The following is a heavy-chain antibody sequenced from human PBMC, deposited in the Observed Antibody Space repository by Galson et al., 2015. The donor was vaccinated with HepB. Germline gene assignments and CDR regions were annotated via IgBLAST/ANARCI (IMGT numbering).Heavy chain of an antibody. V-gene: IGHV2-5*02. J-gene: IGHJ4*01. CDR2: IFWDDDK. Sequence: PALVTPTQTLSLTCSFSGFSLNTPGMGVGWIRQPPGKALEWLALIFWDDDKRYNSSLKTRLTITKDTSRNQVVLTLTNMDPLDTATYYCAHYTSSSQSYYLDSWGHRTLVTVSS. CDR3: AHYTSSSQSYYLDS. D-gene: IGHD6-6*01. CDR1: GFSLNTPGMG.